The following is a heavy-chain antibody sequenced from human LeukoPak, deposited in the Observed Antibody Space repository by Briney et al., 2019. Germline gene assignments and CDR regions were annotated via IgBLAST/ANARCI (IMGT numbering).Heavy chain of an antibody. Sequence: GGSLRLSCAASGFTFSSYSMNWVRQAPGKGLEWVSSISSSSSYIYYADSVKGRFTISKDNAKNSLYLQMNSLRAEDTAVYYCAREGYYYDSSGYSDYWGQGTLVTVSS. CDR1: GFTFSSYS. D-gene: IGHD3-22*01. J-gene: IGHJ4*02. CDR2: ISSSSSYI. CDR3: AREGYYYDSSGYSDY. V-gene: IGHV3-21*01.